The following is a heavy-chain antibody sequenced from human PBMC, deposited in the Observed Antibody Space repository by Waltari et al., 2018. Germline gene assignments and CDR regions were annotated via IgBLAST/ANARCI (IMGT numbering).Heavy chain of an antibody. Sequence: QVQLVQSGAEVKKPGSSVQVSCKASGGTFSSYPLGWVRQAPGQGLEWMGRIIPIFGTANYAQKFQGRVTITADESTSTAYMELSSLRSEDTAVYYCARDRLLMAARPYYFDYWGQGTLVTVSS. CDR3: ARDRLLMAARPYYFDY. D-gene: IGHD6-6*01. CDR1: GGTFSSYP. V-gene: IGHV1-69*13. J-gene: IGHJ4*02. CDR2: IIPIFGTA.